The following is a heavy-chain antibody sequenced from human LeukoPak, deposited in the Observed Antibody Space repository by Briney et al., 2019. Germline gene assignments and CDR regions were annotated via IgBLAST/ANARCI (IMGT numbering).Heavy chain of an antibody. CDR2: IYPSDSDT. J-gene: IGHJ6*02. Sequence: GESLKISCKGSGYSFTSYWIGWVRPMPGKGLEWMGIIYPSDSDTRYSPSFQGHVTISADKSISTAHLQWSRLKASDTAMYYCARPSKSGIAAASMDVWGRGTTVTVSS. D-gene: IGHD6-13*01. V-gene: IGHV5-51*01. CDR1: GYSFTSYW. CDR3: ARPSKSGIAAASMDV.